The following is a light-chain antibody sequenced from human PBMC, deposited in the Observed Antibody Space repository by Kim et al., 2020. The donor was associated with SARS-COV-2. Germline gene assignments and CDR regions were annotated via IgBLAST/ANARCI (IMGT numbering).Light chain of an antibody. CDR2: KDS. CDR1: VLAKKY. Sequence: SYELTQPSSVSVSPGQTARITCSGDVLAKKYARWFQQKPGQAPVLVIYKDSERPSGIPVRFSGSSSGTTVTLTISGAQVEDEADYYCYSAADNNLGVFGGGTQLTVL. V-gene: IGLV3-27*01. J-gene: IGLJ2*01. CDR3: YSAADNNLGV.